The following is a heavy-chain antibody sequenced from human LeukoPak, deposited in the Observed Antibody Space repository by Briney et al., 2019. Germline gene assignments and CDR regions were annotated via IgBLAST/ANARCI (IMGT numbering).Heavy chain of an antibody. CDR3: AKANMVRGVTLKFDY. D-gene: IGHD3-10*01. CDR2: ISGSGGST. Sequence: PGGSLRLSCAASGLTFSSYAMSWVRQAPGKGPEWVSAISGSGGSTYYADSVKGRFTISRDNSKNTLYLQMNSLRAEDTAVYYCAKANMVRGVTLKFDYWGQGTLVTVSS. CDR1: GLTFSSYA. V-gene: IGHV3-23*01. J-gene: IGHJ4*02.